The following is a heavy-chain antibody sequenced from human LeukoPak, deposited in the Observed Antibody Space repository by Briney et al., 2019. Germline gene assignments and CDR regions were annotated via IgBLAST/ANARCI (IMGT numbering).Heavy chain of an antibody. CDR3: ARASTTVPNLLDH. D-gene: IGHD4-17*01. V-gene: IGHV3-74*01. CDR1: GFXFSTHW. Sequence: PGGSLRLSCAASGFXFSTHWIHWVRQAPGKGLVWVARIKGDGSSTIYADSVKGRFTISRDNSKNTLYLQTSSLRAEDTAVYYCARASTTVPNLLDHWGRGTLVTVSS. J-gene: IGHJ4*02. CDR2: IKGDGSST.